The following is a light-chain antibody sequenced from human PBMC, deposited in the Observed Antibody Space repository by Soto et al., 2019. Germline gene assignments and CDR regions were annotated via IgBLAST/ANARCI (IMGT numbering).Light chain of an antibody. J-gene: IGKJ1*01. Sequence: DIQMTQSPSTLSASVRDRVTITCRASQSISNSLAWYQQRPAKATTVLNYAAATLQMGVPSRFSGGTTVTDFTLTISSLPPEDCATYYCQQTLSVPRTFGLGNKVDIK. CDR1: QSISNS. CDR2: AAA. CDR3: QQTLSVPRT. V-gene: IGKV1-39*01.